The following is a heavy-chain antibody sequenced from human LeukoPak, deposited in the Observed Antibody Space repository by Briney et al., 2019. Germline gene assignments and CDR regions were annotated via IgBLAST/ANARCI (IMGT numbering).Heavy chain of an antibody. CDR1: GFTFSSYE. CDR3: AKDLTYYYDSSGYYYFDS. Sequence: GGSLRLSCAASGFTFSSYEMNWVRQAPGKGLEWVSYISSSGSTIYYADSVKGRFTISRDNSKNTLYLQMNSLRAEDTAVYFCAKDLTYYYDSSGYYYFDSWGQGTLVSVSS. CDR2: ISSSGSTI. V-gene: IGHV3-48*03. D-gene: IGHD3-22*01. J-gene: IGHJ4*02.